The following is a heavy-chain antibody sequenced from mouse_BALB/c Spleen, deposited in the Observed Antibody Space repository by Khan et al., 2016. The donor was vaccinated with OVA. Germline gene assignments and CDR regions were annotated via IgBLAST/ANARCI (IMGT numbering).Heavy chain of an antibody. CDR3: ARRDYGGSYPGCAY. CDR2: INPGSGSI. D-gene: IGHD1-1*01. J-gene: IGHJ3*01. CDR1: GYSFTDYI. Sequence: QVQLQQPGPELVMPGASVKMSCKASGYSFTDYIITWVKQRPGQGLQWIGEINPGSGSIYSTEKFKGKATLTADKSSNTAYLQLRRLTSEDSAVDVCARRDYGGSYPGCAYWGQGTLVTVSA. V-gene: IGHV1-77*01.